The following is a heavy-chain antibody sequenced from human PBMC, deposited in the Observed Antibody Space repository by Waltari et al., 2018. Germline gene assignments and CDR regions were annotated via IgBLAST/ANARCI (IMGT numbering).Heavy chain of an antibody. CDR1: GYTFIDYD. V-gene: IGHV1-8*01. Sequence: QVQLVQSGAEVKKPGASVGVSFKTAGYTFIDYDIIWVRQAPGQGLEWMGWMNPDSGTTGSAQKFQGRVTMTRNKSARTAYMQLSSLGSEDTAVYYCARQKNSFDYWGQGTLVTVSS. CDR2: MNPDSGTT. J-gene: IGHJ4*02. CDR3: ARQKNSFDY.